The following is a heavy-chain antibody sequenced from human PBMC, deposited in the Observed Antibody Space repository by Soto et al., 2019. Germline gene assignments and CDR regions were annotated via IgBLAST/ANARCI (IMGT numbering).Heavy chain of an antibody. V-gene: IGHV1-24*01. CDR1: GYTLTELS. CDR3: ARPSDYYDSSGYPGNGFDP. CDR2: FDPEDGET. J-gene: IGHJ5*02. D-gene: IGHD3-22*01. Sequence: GASVKVSCKVSGYTLTELSMHWVRQAPGKGLEWMGGFDPEDGETIYAQKFQGRVTMTEDTSTDTAYMELSSLRSEDTAVYYCARPSDYYDSSGYPGNGFDPWGQGTLVTVPQ.